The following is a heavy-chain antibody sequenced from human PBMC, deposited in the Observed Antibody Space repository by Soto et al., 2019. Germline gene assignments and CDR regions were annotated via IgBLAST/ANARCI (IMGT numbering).Heavy chain of an antibody. Sequence: GGSLRLSCAASGFICSSYDMSWVRQAPGKGLEWVSTILVDGRTFYADSVTGRFTISRDSSQNTLHLQMNTLKTEDTAIYYCARGWQSAFDIWGQGTMVTVSS. CDR1: GFICSSYD. V-gene: IGHV3-23*01. D-gene: IGHD6-13*01. CDR3: ARGWQSAFDI. J-gene: IGHJ3*02. CDR2: ILVDGRT.